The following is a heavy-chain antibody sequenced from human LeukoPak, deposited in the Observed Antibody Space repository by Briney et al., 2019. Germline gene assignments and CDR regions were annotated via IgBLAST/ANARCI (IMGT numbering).Heavy chain of an antibody. CDR1: GYTLTELS. CDR2: FDPEDGET. V-gene: IGHV1-24*01. D-gene: IGHD5-18*01. CDR3: ASKRGYSYGFEY. Sequence: ASVKVSCKVSGYTLTELSMHWVRQAPGKGLEWMGGFDPEDGETIYAQKFQGRVTKTEDTSTDTAYMELSSLRSEDTAVYYCASKRGYSYGFEYWGQGTLVTVSS. J-gene: IGHJ4*02.